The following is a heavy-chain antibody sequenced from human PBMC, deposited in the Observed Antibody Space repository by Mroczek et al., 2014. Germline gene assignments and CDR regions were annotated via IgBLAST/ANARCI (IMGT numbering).Heavy chain of an antibody. CDR1: GFTFSSYG. CDR3: AKVMAESARYLAAAGTEVDFDY. Sequence: QVQLVQSGGGVGPAWRSLRLSCAASGFTFSSYGMHWVRQAPGKGLEWVAVISYDGSNKYYADSVKGRFTISRDNSKNTLYLQMNSLRAEDTAVYYCAKVMAESARYLAAAGTEVDFDYWGQGTLVTVSS. D-gene: IGHD6-13*01. V-gene: IGHV3-30*18. J-gene: IGHJ4*02. CDR2: ISYDGSNK.